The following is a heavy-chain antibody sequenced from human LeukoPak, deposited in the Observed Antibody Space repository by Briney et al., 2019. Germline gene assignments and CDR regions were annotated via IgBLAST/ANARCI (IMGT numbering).Heavy chain of an antibody. CDR1: GGSISSSSYY. V-gene: IGHV4-39*07. Sequence: SETLSLTCTVSGGSISSSSYYWGWIRQPPGKGLEWIGSIYYSGSTYYNPSLKSRVTISVDTSKNQFSLKLSSVTAADTAVYYCARVRLGYSGYDWDYYYYMDVWGKGTTVTVSS. D-gene: IGHD5-12*01. CDR3: ARVRLGYSGYDWDYYYYMDV. J-gene: IGHJ6*03. CDR2: IYYSGST.